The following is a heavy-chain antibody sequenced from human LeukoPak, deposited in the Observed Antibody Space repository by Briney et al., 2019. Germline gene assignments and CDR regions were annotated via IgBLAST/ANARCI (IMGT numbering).Heavy chain of an antibody. CDR3: AKVGRGGYCSGGSCYSIWFDY. V-gene: IGHV3-74*01. CDR2: INSDGSNT. D-gene: IGHD2-15*01. Sequence: GRSLRLSCAASGFTFSRYWMHWVRQAPGKGLVWVSHINSDGSNTSYADSVKGRFTISRDNSKNMLYLQMNSLRAEDTAVYYCAKVGRGGYCSGGSCYSIWFDYWGQGTLVTVSS. CDR1: GFTFSRYW. J-gene: IGHJ4*02.